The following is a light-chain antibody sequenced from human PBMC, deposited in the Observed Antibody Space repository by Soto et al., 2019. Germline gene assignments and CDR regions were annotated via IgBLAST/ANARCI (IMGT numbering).Light chain of an antibody. CDR1: SSNIGAGYA. V-gene: IGLV1-40*01. J-gene: IGLJ2*01. Sequence: QSVLTQPPSVSGAPGQRVTISCTGSSSNIGAGYAVHWYQQLPGTAPKLLIYGNSNRRSGVPDRFSGSKSGTPASLAITGFQAEDEADYCCPSYDSSLNVVFGRGTKLIVL. CDR2: GNS. CDR3: PSYDSSLNVV.